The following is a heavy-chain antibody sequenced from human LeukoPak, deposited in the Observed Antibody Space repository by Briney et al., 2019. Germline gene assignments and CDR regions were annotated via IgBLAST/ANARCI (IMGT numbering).Heavy chain of an antibody. J-gene: IGHJ4*02. CDR1: GFTFSSYG. CDR2: ISYDGSNK. Sequence: GGSLRLSCVASGFTFSSYGMHWVRQAPGKGLEWVAVISYDGSNKYYADSVKGRFTISRDNSKNTLYLQMNSLRAEDTAVYYCAKNYYDFWSGYYQGQGFDYWGQGTLVTVSS. V-gene: IGHV3-30*18. CDR3: AKNYYDFWSGYYQGQGFDY. D-gene: IGHD3-3*01.